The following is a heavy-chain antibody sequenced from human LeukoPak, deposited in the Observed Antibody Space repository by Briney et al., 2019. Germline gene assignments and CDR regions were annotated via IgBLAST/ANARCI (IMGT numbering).Heavy chain of an antibody. D-gene: IGHD3-9*01. CDR2: IYYSGST. CDR1: GGSISSYY. CDR3: AREFYDILTGYYYGMDV. J-gene: IGHJ6*04. V-gene: IGHV4-59*01. Sequence: SETLSLTCTVSGGSISSYYWSWLRQPPGKGLEWIGYIYYSGSTNYNPSLKSRVTISVDTSKNQFSLKLSSVTAADTAVYYCAREFYDILTGYYYGMDVWGKGTTVTVSS.